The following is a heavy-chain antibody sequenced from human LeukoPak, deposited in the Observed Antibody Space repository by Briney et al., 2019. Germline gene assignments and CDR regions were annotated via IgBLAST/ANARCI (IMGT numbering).Heavy chain of an antibody. V-gene: IGHV4-39*01. CDR2: IYYSGST. Sequence: PSETLSLTCTVSGGSISSSSYYWGWIRQPPGKGLEWIGSIYYSGSTYYNPSLKSRVTISVDTSKNQFSLKLSSVTAADTAVYYCARSLWYSGYMWGQGTLVTVSS. J-gene: IGHJ4*02. D-gene: IGHD1-26*01. CDR1: GGSISSSSYY. CDR3: ARSLWYSGYM.